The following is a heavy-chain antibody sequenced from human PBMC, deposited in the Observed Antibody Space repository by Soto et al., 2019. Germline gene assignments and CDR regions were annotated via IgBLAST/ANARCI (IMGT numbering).Heavy chain of an antibody. V-gene: IGHV4-31*03. Sequence: SETLSLTCTVSGGSIISGRYYWTWIRQLPGKGLEYIGYIYYTGGTYYNPSLKSRVTISVDTSKGQFSLNLGSVTAADTAVYYCARDRSMSATFDSWGQGSLVTVSS. D-gene: IGHD1-26*01. CDR3: ARDRSMSATFDS. CDR2: IYYTGGT. J-gene: IGHJ4*02. CDR1: GGSIISGRYY.